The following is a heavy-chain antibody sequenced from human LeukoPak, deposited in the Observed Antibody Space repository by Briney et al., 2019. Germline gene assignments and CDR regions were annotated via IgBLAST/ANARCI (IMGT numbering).Heavy chain of an antibody. D-gene: IGHD1-14*01. V-gene: IGHV3-21*01. CDR1: GFTFSSYS. CDR2: ISSSSSYI. Sequence: PGRSLRLSCAASGFTFSSYSMNWVRQAPGKGLEWGSSISSSSSYIYYADSVKGRFTISRDNAKNSLYLQMNSLRAEDTAVYYCARDLLPDDVGSEGGFDYWGQGTLVTVSS. CDR3: ARDLLPDDVGSEGGFDY. J-gene: IGHJ4*02.